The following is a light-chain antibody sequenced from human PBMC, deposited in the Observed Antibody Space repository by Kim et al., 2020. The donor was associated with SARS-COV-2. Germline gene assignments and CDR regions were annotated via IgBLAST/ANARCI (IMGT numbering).Light chain of an antibody. CDR1: QSFKTY. CDR2: VAS. CDR3: QKYIRHSLT. V-gene: IGKV1-16*01. Sequence: AVIGDTVAMTCRASQSFKTYVARCQCKPGKAPRSLVFVASRLQSVVPSRFSGTGSGTEFTLIISNLQPEDSGTYYCQKYIRHSLTFGGGTKVDIK. J-gene: IGKJ4*01.